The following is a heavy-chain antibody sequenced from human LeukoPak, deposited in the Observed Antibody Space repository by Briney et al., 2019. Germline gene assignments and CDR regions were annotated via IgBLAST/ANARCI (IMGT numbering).Heavy chain of an antibody. J-gene: IGHJ5*02. D-gene: IGHD1-26*01. CDR3: AREAGAGLGWFDP. CDR2: IYYSGST. Sequence: SETLSLTCTVSGGSISSYYWSWIRLPPGKGLEWIGYIYYSGSTNYNPSLKSRVTISVDTSKNQFSLKLSSVTAADTAVYYCAREAGAGLGWFDPWGQGTLVTVSS. V-gene: IGHV4-59*01. CDR1: GGSISSYY.